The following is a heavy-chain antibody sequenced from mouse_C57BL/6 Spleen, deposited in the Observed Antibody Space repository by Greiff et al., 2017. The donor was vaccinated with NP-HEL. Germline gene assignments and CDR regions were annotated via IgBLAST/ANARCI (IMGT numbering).Heavy chain of an antibody. CDR2: IDPETGGT. D-gene: IGHD2-3*01. CDR3: TRDDGYYVREYYYAMDY. V-gene: IGHV1-15*01. J-gene: IGHJ4*01. CDR1: GYTFTDYE. Sequence: VQLQQSGAELVRPGASVTLSCKASGYTFTDYEMHWVKQTPVHGLEWIGAIDPETGGTAYNQKFKGKAILTADKSSSTAYMELRSLTSEDSAVYYCTRDDGYYVREYYYAMDYWGQGTSVTVSS.